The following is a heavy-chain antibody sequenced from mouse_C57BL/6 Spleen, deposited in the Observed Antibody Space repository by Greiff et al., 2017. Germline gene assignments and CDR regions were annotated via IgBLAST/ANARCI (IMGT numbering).Heavy chain of an antibody. CDR3: ASYGYDRFDY. D-gene: IGHD2-2*01. CDR1: GYSFTDYY. J-gene: IGHJ2*01. V-gene: IGHV1-39*01. Sequence: EVQLQQSGPELVKPGASVKISCKASGYSFTDYYMHWVKQSNGKSLEWIGVINPNYGTTSYNQKFKGKATVTVDQSSSTSYMQLNSLTSEDSADYYCASYGYDRFDYWGQGTTLTVSS. CDR2: INPNYGTT.